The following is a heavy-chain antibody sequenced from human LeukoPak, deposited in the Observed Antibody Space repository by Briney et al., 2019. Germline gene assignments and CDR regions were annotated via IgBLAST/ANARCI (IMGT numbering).Heavy chain of an antibody. CDR2: ISYDGSNK. CDR1: GFTFSSYA. D-gene: IGHD2-8*01. J-gene: IGHJ4*02. V-gene: IGHV3-30*04. CDR3: AREYCTNGVCYLFDY. Sequence: PGGSLRLSCAASGFTFSSYAMHWVRQAPGKGLEWVAVISYDGSNKYYADSVKGRFTISRDNSKNTLYLQMNSLRAEDTAVYYCAREYCTNGVCYLFDYWGQGTLVTVSS.